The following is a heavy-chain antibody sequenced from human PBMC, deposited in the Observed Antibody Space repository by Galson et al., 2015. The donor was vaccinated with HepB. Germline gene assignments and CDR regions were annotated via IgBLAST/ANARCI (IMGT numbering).Heavy chain of an antibody. CDR3: ARWKPRIDY. CDR2: IKQDGSEK. V-gene: IGHV3-7*03. CDR1: GFTFSNYW. Sequence: SLRLSCAASGFTFSNYWMSWVRQAPGKGLEWVANIKQDGSEKNYVDSVKGRFTISRDNAKNSLYLQMKSLRAEDTAVYYCARWKPRIDYWGQGTLVTVSS. J-gene: IGHJ4*02. D-gene: IGHD1-1*01.